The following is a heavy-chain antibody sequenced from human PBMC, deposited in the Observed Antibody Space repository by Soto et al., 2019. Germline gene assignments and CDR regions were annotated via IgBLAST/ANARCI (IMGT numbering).Heavy chain of an antibody. D-gene: IGHD6-19*01. V-gene: IGHV3-23*01. CDR2: ISGSGGTT. J-gene: IGHJ4*02. Sequence: PGGSLRLSCAASGFTFSSYAMSWVRQAPGKGLEWVSDISGSGGTTYYADSVKGRFTVSRDNSKNTLYLQMNSLRAEDTAVYYCAKDLSIGWHTTSSASDYWGQGILVTVSS. CDR3: AKDLSIGWHTTSSASDY. CDR1: GFTFSSYA.